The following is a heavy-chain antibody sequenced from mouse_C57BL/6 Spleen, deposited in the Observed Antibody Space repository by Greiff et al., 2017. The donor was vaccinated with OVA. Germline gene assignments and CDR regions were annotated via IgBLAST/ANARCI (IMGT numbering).Heavy chain of an antibody. CDR2: ISSGSSTI. CDR3: ARDGPYGMDY. Sequence: EVKLMESGGGLVKPGGSLKLSCAASGFTFSDYGMHWVRQAPEQGLEWVAYISSGSSTIYYADTVKGRFTISRDNAKNTLFLQMTSLRSEDTAMYCCARDGPYGMDYWGQGTSVTVSS. D-gene: IGHD1-1*01. J-gene: IGHJ4*01. CDR1: GFTFSDYG. V-gene: IGHV5-17*01.